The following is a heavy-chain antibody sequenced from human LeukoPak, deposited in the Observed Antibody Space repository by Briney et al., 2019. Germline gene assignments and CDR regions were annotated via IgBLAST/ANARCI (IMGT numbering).Heavy chain of an antibody. D-gene: IGHD3-22*01. CDR3: ARAEIEYYYDSSGYPPGGY. J-gene: IGHJ4*02. CDR2: ISSSSSYI. V-gene: IGHV3-21*01. CDR1: GFTFSSYS. Sequence: GGSLRLSCAASGFTFSSYSMNWVRQAPGKGLEWVSSISSSSSYIYYADSVKGRFTISRDNAKNSLYLQMNSLRAEDTAVYYCARAEIEYYYDSSGYPPGGYWGQGTLVTASS.